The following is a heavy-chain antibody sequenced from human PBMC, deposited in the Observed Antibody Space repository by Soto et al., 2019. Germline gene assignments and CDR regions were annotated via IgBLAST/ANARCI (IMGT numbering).Heavy chain of an antibody. CDR1: GYSFTSYW. V-gene: IGHV5-51*01. D-gene: IGHD2-2*02. J-gene: IGHJ5*02. CDR3: ARHCSSTSCYNSWFDP. Sequence: GESLKISCKGSGYSFTSYWIGWVRQMPGKGLEWMGIIYPGDSDTRYGPSFQGQVTISADKSISTAYLQWSSLKASDTAMYYCARHCSSTSCYNSWFDPWGQGTLVTVSS. CDR2: IYPGDSDT.